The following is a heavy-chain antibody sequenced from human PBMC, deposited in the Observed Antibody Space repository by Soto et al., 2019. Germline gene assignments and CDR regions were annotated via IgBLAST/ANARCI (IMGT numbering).Heavy chain of an antibody. J-gene: IGHJ6*02. D-gene: IGHD3-3*01. CDR2: SSNRDRST. Sequence: PGGSLRLSCAASGFIFSDYYMTWIRQAPGKGLEWLSCSSNRDRSTYYADSVKDRFVVSKDNAKNLVCLQMNSLRAEDTAVYFCARAWKIEKFGVISMSRGLDVWGQGTTVTVSS. CDR3: ARAWKIEKFGVISMSRGLDV. V-gene: IGHV3-11*01. CDR1: GFIFSDYY.